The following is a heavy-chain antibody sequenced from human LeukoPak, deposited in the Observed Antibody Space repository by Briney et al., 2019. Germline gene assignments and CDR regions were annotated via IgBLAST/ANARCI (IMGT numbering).Heavy chain of an antibody. CDR3: ARDDHQLQLALIGFTH. J-gene: IGHJ4*02. D-gene: IGHD6-13*01. CDR1: GFTFSTNS. V-gene: IGHV3-48*04. Sequence: PGGSLRLSCAASGFTFSTNSMNWVRQAPGKGLEWVSYISSTGGTIYYADSMKGRFTISRDNAKNSLYLQMNSLRVEDTAVYYCARDDHQLQLALIGFTHWGQGTLVTVSS. CDR2: ISSTGGTI.